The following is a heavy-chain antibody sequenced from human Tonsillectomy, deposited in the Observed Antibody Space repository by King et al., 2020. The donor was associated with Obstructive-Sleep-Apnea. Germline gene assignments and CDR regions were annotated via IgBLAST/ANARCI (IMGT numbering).Heavy chain of an antibody. CDR1: GYSFTNYW. J-gene: IGHJ4*02. CDR2: IYPGESDT. D-gene: IGHD4-17*01. CDR3: ARSADYVNYDFDY. Sequence: VQLVQSGAEVKKPGESLKISCKGSGYSFTNYWIGWVRQMPGKGLEWVGVIYPGESDTRYSPSFQGQVTISADKSISTAYLQWSSLKASDTAMYYCARSADYVNYDFDYWGQGTLVTVSS. V-gene: IGHV5-51*01.